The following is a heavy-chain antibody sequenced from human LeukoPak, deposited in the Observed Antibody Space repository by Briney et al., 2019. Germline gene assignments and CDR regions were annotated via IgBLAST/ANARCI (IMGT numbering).Heavy chain of an antibody. CDR2: IKSKTDGGTT. V-gene: IGHV3-15*01. CDR3: TTGHSSGWLDAFDI. Sequence: GGSLRLSRAASGFTFSNAWMSWVRQAPGKGREGGGRIKSKTDGGTTDYAAPVKGRFTISRDDSKNTLYLQMNSLKTEDTAVYYCTTGHSSGWLDAFDIWGQGTMVTVSS. CDR1: GFTFSNAW. D-gene: IGHD6-19*01. J-gene: IGHJ3*02.